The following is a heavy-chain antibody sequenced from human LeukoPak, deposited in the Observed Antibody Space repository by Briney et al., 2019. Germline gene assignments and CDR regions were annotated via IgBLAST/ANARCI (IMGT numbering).Heavy chain of an antibody. Sequence: PGGSLRLSCAASGFTFSSYWMHWVRQAPGKGLVWVSRINSDGSSTSYADSVKGRFTISRDNPKNTLYLQMNSLRAEDTAVYYCALIGYCSSTSCDRDPWGQGTLVTVSS. V-gene: IGHV3-74*01. CDR1: GFTFSSYW. D-gene: IGHD2-2*01. J-gene: IGHJ5*02. CDR2: INSDGSST. CDR3: ALIGYCSSTSCDRDP.